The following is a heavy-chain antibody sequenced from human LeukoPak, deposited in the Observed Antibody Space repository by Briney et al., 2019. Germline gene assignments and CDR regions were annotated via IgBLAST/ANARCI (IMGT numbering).Heavy chain of an antibody. Sequence: ASVKVSCKASGGTFSSYAISWVRQAPGQGLEWMGRIIPIFGTANYAQKFQGRVTITTNESTSTAYMELSSLRSEDRAVYYCARGYYDSSGYYHEYFQHWGQGTLVTVSS. CDR1: GGTFSSYA. V-gene: IGHV1-69*05. J-gene: IGHJ1*01. CDR3: ARGYYDSSGYYHEYFQH. D-gene: IGHD3-22*01. CDR2: IIPIFGTA.